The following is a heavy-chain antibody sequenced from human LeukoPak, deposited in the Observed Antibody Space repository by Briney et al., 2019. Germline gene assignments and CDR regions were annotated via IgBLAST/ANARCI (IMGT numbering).Heavy chain of an antibody. CDR1: GHSIINTYY. J-gene: IGHJ5*02. Sequence: SETPSLTCTVSGHSIINTYYWGWIRQSPGKGLEWIGSIHHSGNRFESGSTHYNPSLRSRVTVSADTSKNQFSLTLRSVTAADTAVYFCAGNASSGFFNAWGRGTLVTVS. V-gene: IGHV4-28*01. D-gene: IGHD6-25*01. CDR3: AGNASSGFFNA. CDR2: IHHSGNRFESGST.